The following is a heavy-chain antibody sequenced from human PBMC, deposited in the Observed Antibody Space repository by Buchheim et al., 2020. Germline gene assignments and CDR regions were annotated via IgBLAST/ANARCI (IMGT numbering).Heavy chain of an antibody. J-gene: IGHJ4*02. D-gene: IGHD3-22*01. CDR2: INHSGST. CDR3: ARSTLDSSGYYIVWAFDY. V-gene: IGHV4-34*01. Sequence: QVQLQQWGAGLLKPSETLSLTCAVYGGSFSGYYWSWIRQPPGKGLEWIGEINHSGSTNYNPSLKSRVTISVDTSKNQFSLKLSSVTAADTAVYYCARSTLDSSGYYIVWAFDYWGQGTL. CDR1: GGSFSGYY.